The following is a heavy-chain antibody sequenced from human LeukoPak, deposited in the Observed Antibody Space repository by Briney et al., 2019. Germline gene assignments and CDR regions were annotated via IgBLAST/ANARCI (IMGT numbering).Heavy chain of an antibody. D-gene: IGHD3-22*01. CDR3: VKGDYDSSGYRRYNWFDP. CDR1: GFTSINYA. CDR2: ISGSGGST. Sequence: GGSLRLSRAASGFTSINYAMSWVRQAPGKGLEWVSTISGSGGSTYYADSVKGRFTISRDNSKNTLYLQMNSLRAEDTAVYYCVKGDYDSSGYRRYNWFDPWGQGTLVTVSS. V-gene: IGHV3-23*01. J-gene: IGHJ5*02.